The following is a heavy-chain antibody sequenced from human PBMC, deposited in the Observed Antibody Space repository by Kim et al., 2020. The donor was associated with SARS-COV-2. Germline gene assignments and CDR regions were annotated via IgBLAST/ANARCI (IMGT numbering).Heavy chain of an antibody. CDR3: ARVCCTMYYYGSGSVGRTLDYYYYGMDV. V-gene: IGHV1-2*04. CDR1: GYTFTGYY. J-gene: IGHJ6*02. CDR2: INPNSGGT. D-gene: IGHD3-10*01. Sequence: ASVKVSCKASGYTFTGYYMHWVRQAPGQGLEWMGWINPNSGGTNYAQKFQGWVTMTRDTSISTAYMELSRLRSDDTAVYYCARVCCTMYYYGSGSVGRTLDYYYYGMDVWGQGTTVTVSS.